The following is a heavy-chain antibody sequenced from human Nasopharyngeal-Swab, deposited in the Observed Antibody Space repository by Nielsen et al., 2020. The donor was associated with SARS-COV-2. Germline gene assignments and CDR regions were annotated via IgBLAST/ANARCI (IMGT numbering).Heavy chain of an antibody. CDR2: ISAYNGNT. J-gene: IGHJ4*02. CDR3: ARVCGSHWNYCY. CDR1: GYTFTSYG. D-gene: IGHD1-7*01. V-gene: IGHV1-18*04. Sequence: ASVMVSCKASGYTFTSYGISWVRQAPGQGLEWMGWISAYNGNTNYAQKLQGRVTMTTDTSTSTAYMELRSLRSEDTAVYYCARVCGSHWNYCYWGQGTLVTVSS.